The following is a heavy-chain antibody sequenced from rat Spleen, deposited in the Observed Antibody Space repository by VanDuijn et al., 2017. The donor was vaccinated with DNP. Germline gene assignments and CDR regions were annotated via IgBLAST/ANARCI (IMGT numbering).Heavy chain of an antibody. V-gene: IGHV5-7*01. D-gene: IGHD1-11*01. CDR2: INYDGSST. J-gene: IGHJ3*01. CDR1: GFAFSNYD. Sequence: EVQLVESGGGLVQPGRSMKLSCAASGFAFSNYDMAWVRQAPKKGLEWVAAINYDGSSTYYRDSVRGRFTITRDYARSTLYLQMDSLRSEDTATYYCAKTGGNWVAHWGQGTLVTVSS. CDR3: AKTGGNWVAH.